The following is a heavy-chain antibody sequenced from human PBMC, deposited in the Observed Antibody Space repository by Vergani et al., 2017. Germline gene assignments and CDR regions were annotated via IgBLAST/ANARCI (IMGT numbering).Heavy chain of an antibody. CDR3: ARATIFGRHYYYYMDV. Sequence: EVQLVESGGGLVQPGGSLRLSCAASGFTFSSNWMSWVRRAPGKGLEWVANIKQDGSEKYYVDSVTGRFSISRDNAKTSLYRQMNSLRAEATAVYYCARATIFGRHYYYYMDVWGKGTTVTVSS. V-gene: IGHV3-7*01. D-gene: IGHD3-3*01. J-gene: IGHJ6*03. CDR2: IKQDGSEK. CDR1: GFTFSSNW.